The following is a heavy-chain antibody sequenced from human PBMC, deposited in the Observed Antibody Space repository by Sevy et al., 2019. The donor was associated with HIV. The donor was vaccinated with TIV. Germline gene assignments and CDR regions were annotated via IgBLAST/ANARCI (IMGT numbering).Heavy chain of an antibody. Sequence: GGSLRLSCAASGFTVSNYAMNWVRQAPGKGLEWVSAISGRGDDTYYADSVKGSFTISRDKSKNTLYLQMNSLRAEDTAVYYCAKHIRVVVREAFGIWGQGTMVTVSS. CDR3: AKHIRVVVREAFGI. D-gene: IGHD2-15*01. CDR1: GFTVSNYA. V-gene: IGHV3-23*01. CDR2: ISGRGDDT. J-gene: IGHJ3*02.